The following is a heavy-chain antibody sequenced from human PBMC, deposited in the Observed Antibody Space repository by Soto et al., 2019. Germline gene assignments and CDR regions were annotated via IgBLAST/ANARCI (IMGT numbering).Heavy chain of an antibody. J-gene: IGHJ4*02. Sequence: ASVKVSCKASGYTFTGYAMHWVRQVPGQRLEWMGWINAGNGNTKYSQKFQGRVTITADKSTSTAYMELSSLRSEDTAVYYCARGSAWAAGPFDYWGQGTLVTVSS. CDR1: GYTFTGYA. D-gene: IGHD6-13*01. CDR3: ARGSAWAAGPFDY. CDR2: INAGNGNT. V-gene: IGHV1-3*01.